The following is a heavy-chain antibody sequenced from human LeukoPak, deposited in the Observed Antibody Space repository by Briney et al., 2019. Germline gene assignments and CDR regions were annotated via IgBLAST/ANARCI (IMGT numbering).Heavy chain of an antibody. Sequence: GGSLRLSCAASGFTFSSYGMHWVRQAPGKGLEWVAFIRYDGSNKYYADSVKGRFTISRDNAKNSLYLQMDSLRAEDTAVYYCATESFYASHYWGQGTLVTVSS. V-gene: IGHV3-30*02. J-gene: IGHJ4*02. D-gene: IGHD2-8*01. CDR3: ATESFYASHY. CDR1: GFTFSSYG. CDR2: IRYDGSNK.